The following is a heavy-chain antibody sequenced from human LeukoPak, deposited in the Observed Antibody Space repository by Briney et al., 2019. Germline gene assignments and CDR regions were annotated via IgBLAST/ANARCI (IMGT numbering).Heavy chain of an antibody. Sequence: ASVKVSCKASGYTFTGYYMHWVRQAPGQGREWMGRINPNSGGTNYAQKFQGRVTITRDTSISTAYMELSRLRSDDTAVYYCAREFPLRGVIITLRYNWFDPWGQGTLVTVSS. CDR1: GYTFTGYY. V-gene: IGHV1-2*06. CDR2: INPNSGGT. CDR3: AREFPLRGVIITLRYNWFDP. D-gene: IGHD3-10*01. J-gene: IGHJ5*02.